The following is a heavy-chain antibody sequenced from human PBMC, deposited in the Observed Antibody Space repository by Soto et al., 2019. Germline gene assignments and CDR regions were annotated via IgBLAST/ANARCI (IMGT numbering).Heavy chain of an antibody. CDR1: GFTFSSYG. D-gene: IGHD6-19*01. Sequence: QVQLVESGGGVVQPGRSLRLSCAASGFTFSSYGMHWVRQAPGKGLEWVAGIWYDGSSKYYADSVKGRFTISRDNSKNTLYLQMNSLRAEDTAVYYCARGKYSSGWCFDYWGQGTLVTVSS. J-gene: IGHJ4*02. CDR2: IWYDGSSK. CDR3: ARGKYSSGWCFDY. V-gene: IGHV3-33*01.